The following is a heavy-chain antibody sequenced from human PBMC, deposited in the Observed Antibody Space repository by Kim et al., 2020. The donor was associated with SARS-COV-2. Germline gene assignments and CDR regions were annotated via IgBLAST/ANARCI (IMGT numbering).Heavy chain of an antibody. CDR1: GFTFDDYA. D-gene: IGHD2-2*01. V-gene: IGHV3-9*01. Sequence: GGSLRLSCAASGFTFDDYAMHWVRQAPGKGLEWVSGISWNSGSIGYADSVKGRFTISRDNAKNSLYLQMNSLRAEDTALYYCAKEALAVPAAMIYYYGM. CDR3: AKEALAVPAAMIYYYGM. J-gene: IGHJ6*01. CDR2: ISWNSGSI.